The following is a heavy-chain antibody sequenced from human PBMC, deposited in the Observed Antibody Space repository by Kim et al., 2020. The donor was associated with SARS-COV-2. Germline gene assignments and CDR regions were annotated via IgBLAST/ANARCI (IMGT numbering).Heavy chain of an antibody. CDR3: ATHSQTAQYYYDSSGYP. CDR2: IYYSGST. Sequence: SETLSLTCTVSGCSISSSSYYWGWIRQPPGQGLEWIGSIYYSGSTYYNPSLKSRVTISVDTSKNQFSLKLSSVTAADTAVYYCATHSQTAQYYYDSSGYPWGQGTLVTVSS. CDR1: GCSISSSSYY. V-gene: IGHV4-39*07. J-gene: IGHJ4*02. D-gene: IGHD3-22*01.